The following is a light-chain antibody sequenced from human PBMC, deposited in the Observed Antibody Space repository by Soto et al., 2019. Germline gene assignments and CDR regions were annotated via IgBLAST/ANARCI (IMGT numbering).Light chain of an antibody. CDR1: QSVTTY. J-gene: IGKJ5*01. CDR2: GAS. V-gene: IGKV3-20*01. Sequence: IVLTQSPATLSLSPGERATLSCRASQSVTTYLAWYQHKPGQAPTLLMSGASNRASGVPVRFSGSGSGTDFTLTITRLEPEDFALYYCQQYGGSPITFGLGTRLEIK. CDR3: QQYGGSPIT.